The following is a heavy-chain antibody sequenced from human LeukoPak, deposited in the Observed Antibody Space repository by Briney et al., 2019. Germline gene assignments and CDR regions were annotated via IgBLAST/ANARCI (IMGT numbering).Heavy chain of an antibody. CDR3: ARVDIVATTTFDF. V-gene: IGHV4-34*01. J-gene: IGHJ4*02. CDR1: GGSFSGYY. D-gene: IGHD5-12*01. CDR2: INHSGST. Sequence: SETLSLTCAVYGGSFSGYYWSWVRQPPGKGLEWIGEINHSGSTNYNPSLKSRVTISVDMSKNQFSLKLSSVTAADTAVFCCARVDIVATTTFDFWGRGTLVTVSS.